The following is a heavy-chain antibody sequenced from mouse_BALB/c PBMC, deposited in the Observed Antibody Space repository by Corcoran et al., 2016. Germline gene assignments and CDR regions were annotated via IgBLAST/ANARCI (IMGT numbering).Heavy chain of an antibody. V-gene: IGHV14-1*02. Sequence: EVQLQQSGAELVRPGALVKLSCKASGFNIKDYYMHWVKQRPEQGVEWIGWIDPENGNTIYDPKFQGKASITADTSSNTAYLQLSSVTSEDTAVYYWARVSTGYYFDYWGQGTTLTVSS. CDR3: ARVSTGYYFDY. CDR1: GFNIKDYY. CDR2: IDPENGNT. J-gene: IGHJ2*01. D-gene: IGHD4-1*01.